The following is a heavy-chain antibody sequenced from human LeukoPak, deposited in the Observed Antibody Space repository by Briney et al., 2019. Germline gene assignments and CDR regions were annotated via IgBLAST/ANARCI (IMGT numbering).Heavy chain of an antibody. Sequence: SQTLSLTCVLAGDNVSSNTAAWNWIRQSPLRGLEWLGRTFYRSKWYNDYAGSVKSRLTISPDTSKNHFSLHLDSVTPEDTAMYYCARDGWPAFDYWGQGSLVTVSS. J-gene: IGHJ4*02. CDR3: ARDGWPAFDY. V-gene: IGHV6-1*01. D-gene: IGHD2-15*01. CDR1: GDNVSSNTAA. CDR2: TFYRSKWYN.